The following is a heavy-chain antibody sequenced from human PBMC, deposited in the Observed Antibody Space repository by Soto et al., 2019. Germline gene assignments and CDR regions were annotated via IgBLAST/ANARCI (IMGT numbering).Heavy chain of an antibody. V-gene: IGHV1-3*01. CDR1: GYIFTNYA. J-gene: IGHJ2*01. D-gene: IGHD4-17*01. CDR2: INAGNGNT. CDR3: ARRTEEETTTLSNWYFAF. Sequence: QVQFVQSGAEVKKPGASVKVSCKASGYIFTNYAIHWVRQAPGQSLEWMGWINAGNGNTKYSQNFQGRVTISRDTSASTAYMELSSLRSEDTAVYYCARRTEEETTTLSNWYFAFWGRGTLVTVSS.